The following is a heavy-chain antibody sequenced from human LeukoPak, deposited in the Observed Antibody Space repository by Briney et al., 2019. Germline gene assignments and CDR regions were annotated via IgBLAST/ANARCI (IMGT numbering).Heavy chain of an antibody. CDR3: ARWTDWYFDL. CDR2: IKEDGSDK. CDR1: GISFSNYW. Sequence: PGGSLRLSCAASGISFSNYWMAWIRQAPEKGLQWVANIKEDGSDKNYADSVKGRFTISRDNAKNLLYLQMNGLRAEDTAVYYCARWTDWYFDLWGRGTLVTVSS. V-gene: IGHV3-7*01. D-gene: IGHD2-21*02. J-gene: IGHJ2*01.